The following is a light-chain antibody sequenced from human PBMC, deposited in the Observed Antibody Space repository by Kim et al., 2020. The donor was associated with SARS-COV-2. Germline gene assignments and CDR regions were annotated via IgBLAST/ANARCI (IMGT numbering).Light chain of an antibody. CDR1: NIGSKS. J-gene: IGLJ3*02. CDR2: YDS. V-gene: IGLV3-21*04. CDR3: QVWDSSSDHRV. Sequence: GKTARITCGGNNIGSKSVHGYQQKPGQAPVLVIYYDSDRPSGIPERFSGSNSGNTATLTISRVEAGDEADYYCQVWDSSSDHRVFGGGTQLTVL.